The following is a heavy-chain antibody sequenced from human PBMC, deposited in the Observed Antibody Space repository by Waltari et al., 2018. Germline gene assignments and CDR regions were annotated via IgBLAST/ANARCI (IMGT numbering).Heavy chain of an antibody. D-gene: IGHD7-27*01. CDR2: VDPEDGET. Sequence: EVQLVQSGAEVQKPGATVKISCKASGYTFTAYYMHWVQQAPGKGLEWMGRVDPEDGETIYAEKFQGRVTITADTSTDTAYMELSSLRSEDTAVYYCATDLWGSRVGPYTRDYWGQGTLVTVSS. CDR1: GYTFTAYY. CDR3: ATDLWGSRVGPYTRDY. J-gene: IGHJ4*02. V-gene: IGHV1-69-2*01.